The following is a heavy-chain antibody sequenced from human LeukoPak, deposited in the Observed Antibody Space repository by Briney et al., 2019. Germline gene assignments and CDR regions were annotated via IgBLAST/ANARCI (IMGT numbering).Heavy chain of an antibody. CDR3: AKSGRYCSGGTCYQEASLDY. D-gene: IGHD2-15*01. Sequence: PGESLRLSCAASGFTFSSYWMSWVRQAPGKGLEWVANIKQDGSEKYYVDSVKGRFTISRDNAKNSLYLQMNSLRAEDTALYYCAKSGRYCSGGTCYQEASLDYWGQGTLVTVSS. J-gene: IGHJ4*02. CDR1: GFTFSSYW. V-gene: IGHV3-7*03. CDR2: IKQDGSEK.